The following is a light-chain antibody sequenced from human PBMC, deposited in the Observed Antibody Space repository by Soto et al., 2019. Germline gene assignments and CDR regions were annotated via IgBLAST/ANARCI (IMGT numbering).Light chain of an antibody. CDR3: QQDNAYYT. CDR1: QSISTW. CDR2: DVS. V-gene: IGKV1-5*01. J-gene: IGKJ2*01. Sequence: DIQMTQSPPTLSASVGDRVTITCRASQSISTWLAWYQQKPGKAPKLLIYDVSTLQSGAPSRFNGGGSENECTLTISSLQPDDFATYYCQQDNAYYTFGPGTKVEIK.